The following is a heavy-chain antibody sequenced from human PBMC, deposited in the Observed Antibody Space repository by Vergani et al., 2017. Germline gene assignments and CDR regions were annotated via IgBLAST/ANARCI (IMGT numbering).Heavy chain of an antibody. CDR2: INHSGST. J-gene: IGHJ1*01. CDR1: GGSISSSSYY. V-gene: IGHV4-39*07. CDR3: ARFGGGKYFQH. Sequence: QLQLQESGPGLVKPSETLSLTCTVSGGSISSSSYYWGWIRQPPGKGLEWIGEINHSGSTNYNPSLKSRVTISVDTSKNQFSLKLSSVTAADTAVYYCARFGGGKYFQHWGQGTLVTVSS. D-gene: IGHD3-16*01.